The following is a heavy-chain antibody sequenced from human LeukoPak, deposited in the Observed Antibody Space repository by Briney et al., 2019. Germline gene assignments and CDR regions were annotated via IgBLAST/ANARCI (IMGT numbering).Heavy chain of an antibody. CDR3: ARYSPKITIFGVAPDAFDI. Sequence: SETLSLTCTVSGGSISSYYWSWIRQPPGKGLEWIGYIYNSESTNYNPSLKSRVTMSVDTSKNQFSLKLSSVTAADTAVYYCARYSPKITIFGVAPDAFDIWGQGTMVTVSS. D-gene: IGHD3-3*01. V-gene: IGHV4-59*12. CDR2: IYNSEST. CDR1: GGSISSYY. J-gene: IGHJ3*02.